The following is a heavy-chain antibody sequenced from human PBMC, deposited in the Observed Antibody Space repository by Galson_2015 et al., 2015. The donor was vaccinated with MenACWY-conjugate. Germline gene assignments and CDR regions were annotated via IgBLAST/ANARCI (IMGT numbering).Heavy chain of an antibody. V-gene: IGHV3-7*03. CDR3: ARGHYGMDV. CDR2: IKKDGSEE. J-gene: IGHJ6*02. CDR1: GFTFRSYW. Sequence: SLRPSCAVSGFTFRSYWMAWVRQAPGKGLEWVASIKKDGSEEYYVDSVKGRFTISRDNTKNSMYLEMNSLRAEDTAVYYCARGHYGMDVWGQGTTVTASS.